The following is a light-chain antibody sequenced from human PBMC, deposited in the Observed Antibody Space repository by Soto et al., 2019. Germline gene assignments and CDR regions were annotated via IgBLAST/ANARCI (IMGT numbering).Light chain of an antibody. CDR2: GAS. Sequence: EIVLTQSPGTLSLSPGETATLSCRASQTVGTNFLAWYQQKPGQAPRLLMFGASNRATGIPDRFSGSGSGTDFTLTISRLEPEDFAVYYCQQYSSSGTFGQGTKVDIK. CDR1: QTVGTNF. J-gene: IGKJ1*01. CDR3: QQYSSSGT. V-gene: IGKV3-20*01.